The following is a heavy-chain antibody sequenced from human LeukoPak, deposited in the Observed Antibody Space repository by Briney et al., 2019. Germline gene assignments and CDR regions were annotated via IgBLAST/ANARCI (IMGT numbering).Heavy chain of an antibody. V-gene: IGHV4-59*01. CDR3: ARWYYYDSSGAVDY. CDR2: IYYTGST. Sequence: PSETLSLTCTVSGGSISSYYWSWIRQPPGKGLEWIGCIYYTGSTNYNPSLKSRVTISVDTSKNQFSLKLSSVTAADTAVYYCARWYYYDSSGAVDYWGQGTLVTVSS. D-gene: IGHD3-22*01. CDR1: GGSISSYY. J-gene: IGHJ4*02.